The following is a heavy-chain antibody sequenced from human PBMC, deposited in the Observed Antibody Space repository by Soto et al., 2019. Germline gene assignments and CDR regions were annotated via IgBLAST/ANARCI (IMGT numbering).Heavy chain of an antibody. CDR2: VFYSGSI. Sequence: PSETLSLTCSVSGASIDNYYYSWIRQPPGKGLEWIGLVFYSGSIAYNPSLKSRLTISVDTSNNQLSLRLSSVTATDTAVYYCARGDPAIIKYYFQWWGPGTLVTVSS. CDR3: ARGDPAIIKYYFQW. CDR1: GASIDNYY. J-gene: IGHJ4*02. V-gene: IGHV4-59*01.